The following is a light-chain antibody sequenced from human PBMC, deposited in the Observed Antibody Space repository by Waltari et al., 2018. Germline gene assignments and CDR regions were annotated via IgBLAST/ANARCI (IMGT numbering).Light chain of an antibody. V-gene: IGLV1-36*01. Sequence: QSVLTQTPSVSEAPRQRVTISCSGSRSNIGNNAVQWYQQVQGKAPKLLVFADDLLPAGVSDRFSGSNSGTSASLAISGLRSEDEGVYFCAAWDDSLKGVLFGGGTKLTVL. J-gene: IGLJ2*01. CDR1: RSNIGNNA. CDR3: AAWDDSLKGVL. CDR2: ADD.